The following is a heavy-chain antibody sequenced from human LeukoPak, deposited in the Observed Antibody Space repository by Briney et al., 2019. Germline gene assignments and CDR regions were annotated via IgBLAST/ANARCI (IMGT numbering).Heavy chain of an antibody. Sequence: GGSLRLSCAASGFTFSSYWMSWVRQAPGKGLEWVSAISGSGGSTYYADSVKGRFTISRDNSKSTLYLQMNSLRAEDTAVYYCAKVVAARPDYFDYWGQGTLVTVSS. J-gene: IGHJ4*02. CDR1: GFTFSSYW. V-gene: IGHV3-23*01. CDR2: ISGSGGST. D-gene: IGHD6-6*01. CDR3: AKVVAARPDYFDY.